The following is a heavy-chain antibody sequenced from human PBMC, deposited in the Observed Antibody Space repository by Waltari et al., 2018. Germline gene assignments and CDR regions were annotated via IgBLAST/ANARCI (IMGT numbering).Heavy chain of an antibody. V-gene: IGHV4-30-2*01. J-gene: IGHJ5*02. CDR1: GGSISSGGYP. Sequence: QLQLQESGSGLVKPSQTLSLTCAVSGGSISSGGYPWSWIRQPPGKGLEWIGYIYHSGSTYYNPSLKSRVTISVDRSKNQFSLKLSSVTAADTAVYYCARGGEEYSYGLNWFDPWGQGTLVTVSS. CDR2: IYHSGST. D-gene: IGHD5-18*01. CDR3: ARGGEEYSYGLNWFDP.